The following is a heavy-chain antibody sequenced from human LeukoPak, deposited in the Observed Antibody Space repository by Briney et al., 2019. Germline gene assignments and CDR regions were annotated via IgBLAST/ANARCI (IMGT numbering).Heavy chain of an antibody. CDR1: EFTFSSYA. J-gene: IGHJ4*02. CDR2: ISSSSSYI. D-gene: IGHD5-18*01. CDR3: AIRGYSYGRRADY. Sequence: PGGSLRLSCAASEFTFSSYAMSWVRQAPGKGLEWVSAISSSSSYIYYADSVKGRFTISRDNAKNSLYLQMNSLRAEDTAVYYCAIRGYSYGRRADYWGQGTLVTVSS. V-gene: IGHV3-21*01.